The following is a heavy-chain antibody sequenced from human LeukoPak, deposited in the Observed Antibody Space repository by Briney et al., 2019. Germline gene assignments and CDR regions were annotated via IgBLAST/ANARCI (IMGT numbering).Heavy chain of an antibody. D-gene: IGHD3/OR15-3a*01. Sequence: PGGSLRLSCEVSGFTFNDFGMHWVRQAPGKGLEWVANINQDVSEINYMDSVKGRFTISRDNGKNSLYLQMNSLRAEDTAVYYCARDLRTDSSFSPFDYWGQGTLVTVSS. V-gene: IGHV3-7*01. J-gene: IGHJ4*02. CDR3: ARDLRTDSSFSPFDY. CDR2: INQDVSEI. CDR1: GFTFNDFG.